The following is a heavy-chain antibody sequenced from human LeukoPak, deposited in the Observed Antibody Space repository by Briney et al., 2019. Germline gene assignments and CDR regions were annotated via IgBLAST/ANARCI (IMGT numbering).Heavy chain of an antibody. Sequence: PGGSLRLSCAASGFTVSSNYMSWVRQAPGKGLEWVAVISNDGSNKNYADSVKGRFTISRDNSKNTLYLQMNSLRVEDTAVYYCARLYSSGWYHLDYWGQGTLVTVSS. CDR1: GFTVSSNY. D-gene: IGHD6-19*01. CDR2: ISNDGSNK. J-gene: IGHJ4*02. V-gene: IGHV3-30*03. CDR3: ARLYSSGWYHLDY.